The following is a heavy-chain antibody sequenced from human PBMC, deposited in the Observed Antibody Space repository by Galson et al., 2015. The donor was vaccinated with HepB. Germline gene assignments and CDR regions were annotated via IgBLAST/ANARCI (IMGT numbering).Heavy chain of an antibody. CDR2: INPSGGST. D-gene: IGHD5-18*01. CDR1: GYTFTSYY. V-gene: IGHV1-46*01. Sequence: SVKVSCKASGYTFTSYYMHWVRQAPGQGLEWMGIINPSGGSTSYAQKFQGRVTMTRDTSTSTVYMELSSLRSEDTAVYYCARDRGYSYGSHYYYGRDVWGQGTTVTASS. CDR3: ARDRGYSYGSHYYYGRDV. J-gene: IGHJ6*02.